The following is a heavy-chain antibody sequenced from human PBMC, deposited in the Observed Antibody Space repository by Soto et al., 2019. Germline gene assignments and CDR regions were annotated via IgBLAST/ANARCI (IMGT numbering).Heavy chain of an antibody. J-gene: IGHJ5*02. Sequence: ASVKVSCKASGYTFTGYYMHWVRQAPGQGLEWMGWINPNSGGTNYAQKFQGRVTMTRDTSISTAYMELSRLRSDDTAVYYCARSNQLLFSWFDPWGQGTLGTVSS. D-gene: IGHD2-2*01. CDR3: ARSNQLLFSWFDP. V-gene: IGHV1-2*02. CDR1: GYTFTGYY. CDR2: INPNSGGT.